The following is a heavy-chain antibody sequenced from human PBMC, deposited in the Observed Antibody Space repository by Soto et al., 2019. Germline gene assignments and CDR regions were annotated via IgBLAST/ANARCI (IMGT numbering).Heavy chain of an antibody. CDR2: ISWNSVSI. J-gene: IGHJ4*02. D-gene: IGHD6-19*01. V-gene: IGHV3-9*01. CDR3: AKDMGSGWYLYYFDY. Sequence: GGSLRLSCAASGFTFDGYAMHWVRQAPGKGLEWVSGISWNSVSIGYADSVKGRFTTSRDNAKNSLYLQMNSLRAEDTALYYCAKDMGSGWYLYYFDYWGRGTLVTVSS. CDR1: GFTFDGYA.